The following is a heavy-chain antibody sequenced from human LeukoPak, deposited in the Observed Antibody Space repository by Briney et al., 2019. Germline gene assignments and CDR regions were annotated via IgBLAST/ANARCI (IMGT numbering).Heavy chain of an antibody. CDR1: GYSFSNFG. V-gene: IGHV1-2*02. Sequence: GASVKVSCKASGYSFSNFGISWVRQAPGQGLEWMGWINPNSGGTNYAQKFQGRVTMTRDTSISTAYMELSRLRSDDTAVYYCARAQWLLQEIWFDPWGQGTLVTVSS. CDR3: ARAQWLLQEIWFDP. J-gene: IGHJ5*02. CDR2: INPNSGGT. D-gene: IGHD5-12*01.